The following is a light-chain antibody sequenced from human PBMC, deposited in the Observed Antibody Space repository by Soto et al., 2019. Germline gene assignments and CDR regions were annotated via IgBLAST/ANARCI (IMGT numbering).Light chain of an antibody. V-gene: IGKV3-20*01. CDR3: QQFGTSAT. Sequence: EVVLTQSPDTLSLSPGESATLSCRASQSVSSTFLAWYQQRPGQAPRLLIYGASSRATGIPDRFSGSGSGTDFTLTITRLEPEDFALYYCQQFGTSATFGQGTKVEIK. J-gene: IGKJ1*01. CDR2: GAS. CDR1: QSVSSTF.